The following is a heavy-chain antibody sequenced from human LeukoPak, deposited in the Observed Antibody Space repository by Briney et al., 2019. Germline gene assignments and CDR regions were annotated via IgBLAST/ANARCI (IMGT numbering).Heavy chain of an antibody. CDR2: IYTSGST. CDR3: ARSQRAVHFDY. Sequence: ASETLSLTCTVSGGSISSYYWSWIRQPAGKGLEWIGRIYTSGSTNYNPSLKSRVTISVDTSKNQFSLKLSSVTAADTAVYYCARSQRAVHFDYWGQGTLVTASS. D-gene: IGHD4-17*01. J-gene: IGHJ4*02. V-gene: IGHV4-4*07. CDR1: GGSISSYY.